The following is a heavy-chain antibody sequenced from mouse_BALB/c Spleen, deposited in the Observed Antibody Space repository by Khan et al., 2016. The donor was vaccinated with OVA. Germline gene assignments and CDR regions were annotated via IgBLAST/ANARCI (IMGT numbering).Heavy chain of an antibody. CDR3: AKDPPYYGMDY. CDR1: GFSLTNYG. V-gene: IGHV2-6-1*01. Sequence: QMQLEESGPGLVAPSQSLSITCTISGFSLTNYGVHWVRQPPGKGLEWLVVIWSDGSTTYNSALKSRLTISKDNSKSQVFLKMNSLQTDDTAMYYCAKDPPYYGMDYWGQGTSVTVSS. J-gene: IGHJ4*01. CDR2: IWSDGST.